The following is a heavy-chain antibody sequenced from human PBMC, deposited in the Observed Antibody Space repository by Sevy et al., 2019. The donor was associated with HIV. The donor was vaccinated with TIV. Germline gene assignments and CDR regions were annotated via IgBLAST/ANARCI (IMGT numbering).Heavy chain of an antibody. Sequence: GGSLRLSCAASGFTFSSYSMNWVRQAPGKGLEWVSYISSSSSTIYYADSVKGRFTISRDNAKNSLYLQMNNLRAEDTAVYYCARVGDYYDSSGYPDAFDIWGQGTMVTVSS. CDR3: ARVGDYYDSSGYPDAFDI. J-gene: IGHJ3*02. V-gene: IGHV3-48*01. CDR1: GFTFSSYS. D-gene: IGHD3-22*01. CDR2: ISSSSSTI.